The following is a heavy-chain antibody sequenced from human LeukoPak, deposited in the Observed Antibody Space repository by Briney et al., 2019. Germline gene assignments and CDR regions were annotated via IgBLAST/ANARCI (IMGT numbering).Heavy chain of an antibody. CDR2: ISSSGSTI. V-gene: IGHV3-48*04. CDR3: AKDNHYSIRYYFDY. D-gene: IGHD2-15*01. CDR1: GFTFSSYA. J-gene: IGHJ4*02. Sequence: PGGSLRLSCAASGFTFSSYAMSWVRQAPGKGLEWVSYISSSGSTIYYADSVKGRFTISRDNAKNTLYLQMNSLRAEDTAVYYCAKDNHYSIRYYFDYWGQGTLVTVSS.